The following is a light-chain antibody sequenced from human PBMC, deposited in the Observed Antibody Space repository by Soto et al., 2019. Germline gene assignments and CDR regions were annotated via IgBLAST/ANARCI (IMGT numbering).Light chain of an antibody. CDR3: QQYGSSPALT. J-gene: IGKJ4*01. CDR1: QSVSSSY. CDR2: GAS. V-gene: IGKV3-20*01. Sequence: ETVLTQSPCTLSLSPGERATLSCRASQSVSSSYLAWYQQKPGQAPRLLIYGASSRATGIPDRFSGSGSGTDFTLTISRLEPEDFAVYYCQQYGSSPALTFGGGTKVDIK.